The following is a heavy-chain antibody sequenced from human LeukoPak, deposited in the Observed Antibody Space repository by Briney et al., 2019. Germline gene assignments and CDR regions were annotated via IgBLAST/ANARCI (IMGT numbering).Heavy chain of an antibody. J-gene: IGHJ6*02. V-gene: IGHV3-15*07. D-gene: IGHD1-26*01. CDR3: TTGPYSGSYYDYYYYGMDV. Sequence: GGSLRLSCAASGFTFSNAWMNWVRQAPGKGLEWVGRIKSKTDGGTTDYAAPVKGRFTISRDDSKNTLYLQMNSLKTEDTAGYYCTTGPYSGSYYDYYYYGMDVWGQGTTVTVSS. CDR2: IKSKTDGGTT. CDR1: GFTFSNAW.